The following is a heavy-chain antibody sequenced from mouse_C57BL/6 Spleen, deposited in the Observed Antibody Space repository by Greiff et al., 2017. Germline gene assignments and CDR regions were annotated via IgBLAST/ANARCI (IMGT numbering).Heavy chain of an antibody. CDR1: GYTFTDYY. Sequence: EVQLQQSGPELVKPGASVKISCKASGYTFTDYYMNWVKQSHGKSLEWIGDINPNNGGTSYNQKFKGKATLTVDKSSSTAYMELRSLTSEDSAVYYCARARYYGRDYAFDYWGQGTTLTVSS. D-gene: IGHD1-1*01. CDR3: ARARYYGRDYAFDY. V-gene: IGHV1-26*01. J-gene: IGHJ2*01. CDR2: INPNNGGT.